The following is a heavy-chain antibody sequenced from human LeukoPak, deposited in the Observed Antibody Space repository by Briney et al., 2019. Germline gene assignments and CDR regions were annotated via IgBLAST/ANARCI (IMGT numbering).Heavy chain of an antibody. CDR3: ARGSYGNWFDP. CDR1: GGSISSGGYS. Sequence: PSQTLSLTCAVSGGSISSGGYSWSWIRQPPGKGLEWTGYIYHSGSTYYNPSLKSRVTISVDRSKNQFSLKLSSVTAADTAVYYCARGSYGNWFDPWGQGTLVTVSS. D-gene: IGHD4-17*01. V-gene: IGHV4-30-2*01. CDR2: IYHSGST. J-gene: IGHJ5*02.